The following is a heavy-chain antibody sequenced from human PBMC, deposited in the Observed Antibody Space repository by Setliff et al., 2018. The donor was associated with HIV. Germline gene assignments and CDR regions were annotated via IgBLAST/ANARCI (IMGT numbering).Heavy chain of an antibody. CDR2: IIPSGGST. CDR1: GYTFTKSI. D-gene: IGHD3-3*01. Sequence: ASVKVSCKASGYTFTKSIIHWVRQAPGQGLEWMGAIIPSGGSTGYAEKFQARVTLTRDTSTSTVYMELSGLREEDTAVYYCARDGASGSGYHWADYWGQGTLVTVSS. CDR3: ARDGASGSGYHWADY. J-gene: IGHJ4*02. V-gene: IGHV1-46*01.